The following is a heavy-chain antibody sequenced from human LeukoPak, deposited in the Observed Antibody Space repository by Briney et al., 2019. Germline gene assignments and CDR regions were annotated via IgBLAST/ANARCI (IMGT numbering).Heavy chain of an antibody. V-gene: IGHV3-23*01. CDR2: IIDSGGST. CDR3: ARSVRFASGRYYFDY. D-gene: IGHD3-10*01. Sequence: GGSLRLSCAASGLTFSSYAMSWVRQAPGKGLEWVSVIIDSGGSTYNADSVKGRFTISRDNSKNTVYLQMNSLRAEDTAVYYCARSVRFASGRYYFDYWGQGTLVTVSS. CDR1: GLTFSSYA. J-gene: IGHJ4*02.